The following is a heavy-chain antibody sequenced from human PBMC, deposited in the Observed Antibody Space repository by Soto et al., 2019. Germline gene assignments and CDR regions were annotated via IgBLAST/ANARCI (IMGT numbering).Heavy chain of an antibody. D-gene: IGHD3-9*01. Sequence: QVQLVESGGGVVQPGRSLRLSCAASGFTFSSYGIHWVRQAPGKGLEWVAVISYDGSNKYYADSVKGRFTISRDNSKNTLYLQMNSLRAEDTAGYYCAKDHYDTLTGYYGPDYWGQGTLVTVSS. CDR3: AKDHYDTLTGYYGPDY. CDR2: ISYDGSNK. V-gene: IGHV3-30*18. J-gene: IGHJ4*02. CDR1: GFTFSSYG.